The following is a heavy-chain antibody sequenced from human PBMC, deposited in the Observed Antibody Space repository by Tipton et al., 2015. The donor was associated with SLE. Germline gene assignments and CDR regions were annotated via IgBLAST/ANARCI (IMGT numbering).Heavy chain of an antibody. CDR2: IYYSGST. V-gene: IGHV4-59*01. CDR3: ARLRGPVLPDAFDI. J-gene: IGHJ3*02. CDR1: GGSISSYY. Sequence: TLSLTCTVSGGSISSYYWSWIRQPPGKGLEWIGYIYYSGSTNYNPSLKSRVTISIDTSKNQFSLNLSSVTAADTAVYYCARLRGPVLPDAFDIWGQGTMVTVSS. D-gene: IGHD3-10*01.